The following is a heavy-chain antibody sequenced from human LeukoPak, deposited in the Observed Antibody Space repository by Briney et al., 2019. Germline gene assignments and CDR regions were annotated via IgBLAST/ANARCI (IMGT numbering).Heavy chain of an antibody. V-gene: IGHV3-30*04. CDR2: ISYDGSNK. CDR1: GFTFSSYA. CDR3: AKQELGIFQGSDY. D-gene: IGHD7-27*01. Sequence: GRSLRLSCAASGFTFSSYAMHWVRRAPGKGLEWVAVISYDGSNKYYADSVKGRFTISRDNSKNTLYLQMNSLRAEDTAVYYCAKQELGIFQGSDYWGQGTLVTVSS. J-gene: IGHJ4*02.